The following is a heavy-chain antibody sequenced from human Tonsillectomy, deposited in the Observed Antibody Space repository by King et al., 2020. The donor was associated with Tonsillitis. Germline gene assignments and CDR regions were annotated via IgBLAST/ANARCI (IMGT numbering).Heavy chain of an antibody. CDR1: GFIFSSYD. V-gene: IGHV3-23*03. Sequence: VQLVESGGGLVQPGGSLILSCVASGFIFSSYDMSWVRQAPGKGLEWVSIIYRGDSSTYYADSVKGRFTISRDNSKNTLYLQMNSLRVEDTAVYYCAIRAGSFDYWGQGTLVTVSS. J-gene: IGHJ4*02. D-gene: IGHD1-26*01. CDR3: AIRAGSFDY. CDR2: IYRGDSST.